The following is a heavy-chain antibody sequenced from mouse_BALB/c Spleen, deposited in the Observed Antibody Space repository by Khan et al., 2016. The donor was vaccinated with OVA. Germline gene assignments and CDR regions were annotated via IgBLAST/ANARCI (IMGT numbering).Heavy chain of an antibody. Sequence: QVQLQQSGAELAKPGASVKMSCKASGYTFTSYWMHWVKQRPGQGLEWIGYINPSTGYTEYNQKFKDKATLTADKSSGTAYMQLRSLTSEDSAVYCCARGNRYGAMDYWGQGTSVTVSS. CDR1: GYTFTSYW. V-gene: IGHV1-7*01. D-gene: IGHD2-14*01. CDR3: ARGNRYGAMDY. J-gene: IGHJ4*01. CDR2: INPSTGYT.